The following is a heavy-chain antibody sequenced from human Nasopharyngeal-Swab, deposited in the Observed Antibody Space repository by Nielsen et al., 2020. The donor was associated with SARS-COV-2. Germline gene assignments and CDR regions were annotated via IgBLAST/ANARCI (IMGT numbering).Heavy chain of an antibody. V-gene: IGHV4-4*02. D-gene: IGHD3-22*01. CDR2: IYHRGST. Sequence: SETLSLTCAVSGGSISSSNWWSWVRQPPGTGLEWIGAIYHRGSTNYNPSLKSRVTISVDKSKNQFSLKLSSVTAADTAVYYCARVGYDDSSPLGPWGQGTLVTVSS. CDR1: GGSISSSNW. J-gene: IGHJ5*02. CDR3: ARVGYDDSSPLGP.